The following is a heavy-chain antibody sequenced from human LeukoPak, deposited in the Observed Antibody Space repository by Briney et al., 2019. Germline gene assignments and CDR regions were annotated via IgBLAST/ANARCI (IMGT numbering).Heavy chain of an antibody. CDR1: GYSISSGYY. V-gene: IGHV4-38-2*01. J-gene: IGHJ4*02. CDR2: IYHSGST. Sequence: SETLSLTCAVSGYSISSGYYWGWIRQPPGKGLEWIGSIYHSGSTYYNPSLKSRVTISVDTSKNQFSLKLSSVTAADTAVYYCARVQQGIVVVPAAAFDYWGQGTLVTASS. CDR3: ARVQQGIVVVPAAAFDY. D-gene: IGHD2-2*01.